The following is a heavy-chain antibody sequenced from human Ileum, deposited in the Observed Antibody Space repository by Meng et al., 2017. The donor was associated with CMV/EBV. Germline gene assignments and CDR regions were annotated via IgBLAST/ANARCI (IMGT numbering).Heavy chain of an antibody. CDR2: IKQDGSEK. CDR1: GFTFSSYW. V-gene: IGHV3-7*01. J-gene: IGHJ4*02. D-gene: IGHD4-23*01. CDR3: ARTLTARWYYFDY. Sequence: GESLRLSCAASGFTFSSYWMSWVRQAPGKGLEWVANIKQDGSEKYYVDSVKGRFTISRDNAKNSLYLQMNSLRAEDTAVYYCARTLTARWYYFDYWGQGTLVTVSS.